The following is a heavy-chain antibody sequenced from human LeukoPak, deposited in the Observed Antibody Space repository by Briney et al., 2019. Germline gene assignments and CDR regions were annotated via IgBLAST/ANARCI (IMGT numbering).Heavy chain of an antibody. Sequence: GGSLRLSCAASGFTFSDAWMSWVRQAPGKGLEWVGRIKSKTNGGTTDYAAPVKGRFTVSRDDSQNTLFLQMNSLKTEDTAVYYCATGYGEFDYWGQGTLVTVSS. V-gene: IGHV3-15*01. D-gene: IGHD3-10*01. CDR3: ATGYGEFDY. CDR2: IKSKTNGGTT. J-gene: IGHJ4*02. CDR1: GFTFSDAW.